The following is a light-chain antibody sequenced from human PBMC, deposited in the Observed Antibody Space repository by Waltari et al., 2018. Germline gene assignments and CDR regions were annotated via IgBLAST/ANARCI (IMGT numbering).Light chain of an antibody. CDR2: GAS. CDR1: QSVSSSY. Sequence: EIVLTQSPGTLSLSPGERDPLSCRASQSVSSSYLAWYQQKPGQAPRPLIHGASSRATGIPDRFSGSGSGTDFTLTISRLEPEDFAVYYCQQYGRSWNTFGQGTKLEIK. V-gene: IGKV3-20*01. J-gene: IGKJ2*01. CDR3: QQYGRSWNT.